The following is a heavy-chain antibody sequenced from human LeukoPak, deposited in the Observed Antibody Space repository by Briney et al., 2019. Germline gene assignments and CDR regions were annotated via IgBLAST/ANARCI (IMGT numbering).Heavy chain of an antibody. V-gene: IGHV4-59*01. Sequence: SETLSLTCTVSGGSITSFYWSWIRQPPGKRLEWIGYIYHTGRTTYNPSFKSRVTISVDMSKNQFSLRLSSVTAADTAVYYCTRERRDGYKVYFDYWGQGTLVTVSS. CDR3: TRERRDGYKVYFDY. CDR2: IYHTGRT. CDR1: GGSITSFY. D-gene: IGHD5-24*01. J-gene: IGHJ4*02.